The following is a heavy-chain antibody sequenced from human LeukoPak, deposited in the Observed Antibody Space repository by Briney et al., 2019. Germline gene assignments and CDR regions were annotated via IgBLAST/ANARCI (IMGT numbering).Heavy chain of an antibody. CDR2: IYTSGST. D-gene: IGHD6-19*01. CDR1: GGSIRSGSYY. Sequence: SQTLSLTCTVSGGSIRSGSYYWSWIRRPAGKGLEWIGRIYTSGSTNYNPSLKSRVTISVDTSKNQFSLKLSSVTAADTAVYYCARTRWIAVAGTDYFDYWGQGTLVTVSS. V-gene: IGHV4-61*02. J-gene: IGHJ4*02. CDR3: ARTRWIAVAGTDYFDY.